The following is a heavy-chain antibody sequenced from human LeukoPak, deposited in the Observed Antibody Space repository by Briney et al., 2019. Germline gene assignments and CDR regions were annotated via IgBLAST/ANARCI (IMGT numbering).Heavy chain of an antibody. CDR3: AKSGYNRFDY. D-gene: IGHD5-24*01. Sequence: SGGSLRLSCAASGFTCSSSAMSWVRQAPGKGLEWVSTISGRGSGGSTYYADSVKGRFTISRDNSKNTPYLQMNSLRAEDTAVYYCAKSGYNRFDYWGQGTLVTVSS. CDR1: GFTCSSSA. CDR2: ISGRGSGGST. V-gene: IGHV3-23*01. J-gene: IGHJ4*02.